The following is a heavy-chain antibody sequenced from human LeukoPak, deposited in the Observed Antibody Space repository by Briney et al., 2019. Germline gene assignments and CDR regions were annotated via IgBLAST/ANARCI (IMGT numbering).Heavy chain of an antibody. CDR2: ISGSGGST. V-gene: IGHV3-23*01. Sequence: GGSLRLSCAASGFTFSSYAMSWVRQAPGKGLEWVSAISGSGGSTYYADSVKGRFTISRDNSKNTLYLQMNSLRAEDTAVYYCAKSPMMLDSSGYYFLDWFDPWGQGTLVTVSS. CDR3: AKSPMMLDSSGYYFLDWFDP. CDR1: GFTFSSYA. D-gene: IGHD3-22*01. J-gene: IGHJ5*02.